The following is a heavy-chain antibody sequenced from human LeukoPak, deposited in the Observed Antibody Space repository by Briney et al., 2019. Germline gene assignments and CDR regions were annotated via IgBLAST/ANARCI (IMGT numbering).Heavy chain of an antibody. J-gene: IGHJ6*04. Sequence: PSETLSLTCAVSGYSISSGYYWGWIRPPPGKGLEWIGSIYHSGSTYYNPSLKSRVTISVDTSKNQFSLKLSSVTAADTAAYYCTQGMDVWGKGTTVTVSS. CDR2: IYHSGST. CDR3: TQGMDV. CDR1: GYSISSGYY. V-gene: IGHV4-38-2*01.